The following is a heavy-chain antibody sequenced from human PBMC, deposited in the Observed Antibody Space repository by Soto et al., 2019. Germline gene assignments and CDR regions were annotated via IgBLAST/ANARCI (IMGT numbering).Heavy chain of an antibody. CDR1: GFTFSSYG. J-gene: IGHJ4*02. V-gene: IGHV3-30*03. Sequence: PGGSLRLSCAASGFTFSSYGMHWVRQAPGKGLEWVAVISYDGSNKYYADSVKGRFTISRDNSKNTLYLQMNSLRAEDTAVYYCATSYGLGSYPFDYWGQGTLVTVSS. D-gene: IGHD3-10*01. CDR2: ISYDGSNK. CDR3: ATSYGLGSYPFDY.